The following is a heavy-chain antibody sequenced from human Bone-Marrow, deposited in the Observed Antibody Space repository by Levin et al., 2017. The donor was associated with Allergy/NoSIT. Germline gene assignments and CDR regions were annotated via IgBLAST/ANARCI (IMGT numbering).Heavy chain of an antibody. CDR3: ARGPLTLNWLDP. V-gene: IGHV1-46*01. CDR2: FYPKGGST. Sequence: ASVKVSCEASGNTFSSYYLHWVRQAPGRGLEWLGDFYPKGGSTTYAQNFKGRLTMAWDTSTTTLHMELSSLTSHDTAVYYCARGPLTLNWLDPWGQGTQVTVSS. J-gene: IGHJ5*02. D-gene: IGHD3-9*01. CDR1: GNTFSSYY.